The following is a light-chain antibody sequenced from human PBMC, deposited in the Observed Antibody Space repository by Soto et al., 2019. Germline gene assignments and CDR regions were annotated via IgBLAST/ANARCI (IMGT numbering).Light chain of an antibody. CDR3: CSYAASYTLV. CDR1: SSNVGGYNY. Sequence: QSVLTQPRSVSASPGQSVTISCTGTSSNVGGYNYVSWYQQNPGKAPKLMIYDASKRPSGVPDRFSGSKSGNAASLTISGLQDEDEADYYCCSYAASYTLVFGGGTKVTVL. V-gene: IGLV2-11*01. J-gene: IGLJ2*01. CDR2: DAS.